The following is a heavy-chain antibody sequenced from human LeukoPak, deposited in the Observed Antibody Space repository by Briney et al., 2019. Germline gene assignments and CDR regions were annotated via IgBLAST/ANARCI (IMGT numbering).Heavy chain of an antibody. J-gene: IGHJ4*02. Sequence: GGSLRLSCAASGFNFSSYEMIWVRQAPGKGLEWISYISTSGSGGDTYYADSVKGRFTISRDNSKNTLYLQMNSLRVEDTAVYYCATIGGGDPEFDYWGQGTLVTVSS. CDR1: GFNFSSYE. CDR2: ISTSGSGGDT. CDR3: ATIGGGDPEFDY. D-gene: IGHD2-21*02. V-gene: IGHV3-23*01.